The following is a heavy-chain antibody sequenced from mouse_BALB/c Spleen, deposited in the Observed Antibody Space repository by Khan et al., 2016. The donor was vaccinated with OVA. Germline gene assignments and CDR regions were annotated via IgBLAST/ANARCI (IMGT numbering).Heavy chain of an antibody. CDR1: GYSFITYW. J-gene: IGHJ3*01. CDR3: ARRGIKGIFVY. CDR2: IDPSTGYA. Sequence: QVQLQQSGAELAKPGASLKMSCTASGYSFITYWIHWVKQRPGQGLEWIGYIDPSTGYAEYNQKFTDKATLTADKSSSTAYMQLTSLTSEDSAVYYCARRGIKGIFVYWGQGTLVTVSA. V-gene: IGHV1-7*01. D-gene: IGHD1-3*01.